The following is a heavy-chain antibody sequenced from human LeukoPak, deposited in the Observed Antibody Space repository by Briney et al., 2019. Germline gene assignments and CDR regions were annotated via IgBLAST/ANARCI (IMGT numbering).Heavy chain of an antibody. D-gene: IGHD6-6*01. CDR2: MNPNSGDT. CDR1: GYSFTSYD. CDR3: AREPSLHSSSSYNF. J-gene: IGHJ4*02. V-gene: IGHV1-8*01. Sequence: APVKVSCKASGYSFTSYDINWVRQATGQGLEWMGWMNPNSGDTGYAQKFKGRVTLTRDTSITTAYMELSSLSSEDTAIYYCAREPSLHSSSSYNFWGQGTLVTVSS.